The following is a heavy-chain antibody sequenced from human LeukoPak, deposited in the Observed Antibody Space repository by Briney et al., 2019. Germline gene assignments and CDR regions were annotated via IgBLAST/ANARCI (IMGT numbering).Heavy chain of an antibody. J-gene: IGHJ4*02. CDR1: GGSISSYY. CDR2: IYYSGST. CDR3: ARDIFLGASDY. V-gene: IGHV4-59*01. Sequence: SETLAVTWTVSGGSISSYYWSWVRQPPGKGPEWIGYIYYSGSTNYNPSLQSRVTISVDTSKNQFSLKLSSVTAADTAVYSCARDIFLGASDYWGQGTLVTVSS. D-gene: IGHD1-26*01.